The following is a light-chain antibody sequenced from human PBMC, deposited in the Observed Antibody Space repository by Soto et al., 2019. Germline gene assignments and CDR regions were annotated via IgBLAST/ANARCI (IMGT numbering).Light chain of an antibody. Sequence: LTQPASVSGSPGQSIAISCTGTSSDVGYSNYVSWYQQLPGKAPKLMIYDVSDRPSGVSNRFSGSKSGSTASLTISGLQAEDEADYYCSSYTSSSLYVFGSGTKVTVL. CDR1: SSDVGYSNY. V-gene: IGLV2-14*01. CDR2: DVS. CDR3: SSYTSSSLYV. J-gene: IGLJ1*01.